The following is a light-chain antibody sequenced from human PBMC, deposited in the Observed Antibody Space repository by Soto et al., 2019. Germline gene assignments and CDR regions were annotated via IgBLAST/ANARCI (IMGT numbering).Light chain of an antibody. CDR1: QTVLYSSNNKNY. V-gene: IGKV4-1*01. CDR3: QQYYSTPRT. J-gene: IGKJ1*01. CDR2: WAS. Sequence: DIAMTQSPDSLSVSLGERATINCRSSQTVLYSSNNKNYLAWFQQRPGQPPKLLIYWASTRESGVPDRFSGSGSGTHFTLTISSLQAEDVAVYYCQQYYSTPRTFGQGTKVDIK.